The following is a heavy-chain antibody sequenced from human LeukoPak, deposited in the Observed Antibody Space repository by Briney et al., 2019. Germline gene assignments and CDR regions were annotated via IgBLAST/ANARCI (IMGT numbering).Heavy chain of an antibody. V-gene: IGHV3-48*03. CDR1: GFTFSSYE. J-gene: IGHJ6*02. CDR2: ISSSGGTI. CDR3: ARDLSYCTVTSCSYYYYGMDV. D-gene: IGHD2-2*01. Sequence: GGSLRLSCSASGFTFSSYEMNWVRQAPGKGLEWVSYISSSGGTIYYADSVKGRFTISRDNAKNSLYLQMNSLRAEDTAVYYCARDLSYCTVTSCSYYYYGMDVWGRGTTVTVSS.